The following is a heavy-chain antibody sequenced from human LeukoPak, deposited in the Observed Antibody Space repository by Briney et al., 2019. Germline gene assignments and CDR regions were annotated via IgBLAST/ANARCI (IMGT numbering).Heavy chain of an antibody. J-gene: IGHJ4*02. Sequence: SETLSLTCTVSGASISSYYWSWIRQPPGKGLEWIGYIYYSGSTNYNPSLKSRVTISVDTSKNQFSLKLSSVTAADTAVYYCARDAGDGVDYWGQGTLVTVSS. D-gene: IGHD7-27*01. CDR3: ARDAGDGVDY. CDR1: GASISSYY. V-gene: IGHV4-59*01. CDR2: IYYSGST.